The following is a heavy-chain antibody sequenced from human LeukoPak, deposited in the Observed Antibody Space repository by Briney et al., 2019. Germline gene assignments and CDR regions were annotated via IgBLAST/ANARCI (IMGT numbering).Heavy chain of an antibody. CDR3: AMRKPYDSSGPFDY. CDR1: GYTFTSYA. Sequence: ASVKVSCKASGYTFTSYAMHWVRQGPGQRLEWMGWINAGNGNTKYSQKFQGRVTITRDTSASTAYMELSSLRSEDTAMYYCAMRKPYDSSGPFDYWGQGTLVTVSS. D-gene: IGHD3-22*01. CDR2: INAGNGNT. V-gene: IGHV1-3*01. J-gene: IGHJ4*02.